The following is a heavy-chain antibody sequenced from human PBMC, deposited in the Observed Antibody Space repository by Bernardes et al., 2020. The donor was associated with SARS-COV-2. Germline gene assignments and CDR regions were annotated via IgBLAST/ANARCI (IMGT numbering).Heavy chain of an antibody. CDR3: AKDSYTAAAAGESDYYFYGMDV. Sequence: GGSLRLSCAASGFTFSSYAMSWVRQAPGKGLEWVSAISGGGGSPYYADSVKGRFTISRDNSKNTLYLQMNSLRAEDTAIYYCAKDSYTAAAAGESDYYFYGMDVWGQGTTVTVSS. J-gene: IGHJ6*02. V-gene: IGHV3-23*01. CDR2: ISGGGGSP. CDR1: GFTFSSYA. D-gene: IGHD6-13*01.